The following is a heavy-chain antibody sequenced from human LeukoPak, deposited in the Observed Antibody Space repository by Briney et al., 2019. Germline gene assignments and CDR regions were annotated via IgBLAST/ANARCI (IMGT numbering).Heavy chain of an antibody. CDR3: ARGSGYDLSIDC. CDR1: GYTFTSYD. Sequence: ASVKVSCKASGYTFTSYDINWVRQATGQGLEWMGWTNPNSGNTGYAQKFQGRVTMTRNTSISTAYMELSSLRSEDTAVYYCARGSGYDLSIDCWGQGTLVTVSS. D-gene: IGHD5-12*01. CDR2: TNPNSGNT. J-gene: IGHJ4*02. V-gene: IGHV1-8*01.